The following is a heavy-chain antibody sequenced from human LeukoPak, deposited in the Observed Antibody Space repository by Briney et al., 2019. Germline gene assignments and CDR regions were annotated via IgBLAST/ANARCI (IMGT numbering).Heavy chain of an antibody. CDR1: GFTFSSYS. V-gene: IGHV3-21*01. CDR2: ISSSSSYI. CDR3: ARDPSSPSSGWHQAAFDI. D-gene: IGHD3-22*01. Sequence: GGSLRLSCAASGFTFSSYSMNWVRQAPGKGLEWVSSISSSSSYIYYADSVKGRFTISRDNAKNSLYLQMNSLRAGDTAVYYCARDPSSPSSGWHQAAFDIWGQGTMVTVSS. J-gene: IGHJ3*02.